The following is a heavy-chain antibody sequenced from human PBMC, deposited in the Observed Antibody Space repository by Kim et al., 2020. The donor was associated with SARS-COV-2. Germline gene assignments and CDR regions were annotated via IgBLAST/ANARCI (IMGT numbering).Heavy chain of an antibody. D-gene: IGHD3-10*01. CDR3: AREGYYGSGA. J-gene: IGHJ5*02. CDR2: K. V-gene: IGHV3-30*01. Sequence: KNYADSVKGRFTISRDNSKNTLYLQMNSLRAEDTAVYYCAREGYYGSGAWGQGTLVTVSS.